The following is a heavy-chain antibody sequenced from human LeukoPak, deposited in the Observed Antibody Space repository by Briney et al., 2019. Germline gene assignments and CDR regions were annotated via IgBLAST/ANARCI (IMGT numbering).Heavy chain of an antibody. CDR1: GFTFSSYS. V-gene: IGHV3-21*01. J-gene: IGHJ4*02. CDR3: ARVGDPWYFDY. Sequence: GGSLRLSCAASGFTFSSYSMNWVRPAPGRGLEWVSSISSSSSSYICYADSVKGRFTISRDNAKNSLYLQMNSLRAEDTAVYYCARVGDPWYFDYWGQGTLVTVSS. D-gene: IGHD2-21*02. CDR2: ISSSSSSYI.